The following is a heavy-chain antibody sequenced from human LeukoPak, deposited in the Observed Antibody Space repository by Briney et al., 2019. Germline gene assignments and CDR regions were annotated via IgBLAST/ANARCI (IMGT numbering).Heavy chain of an antibody. V-gene: IGHV4-39*01. CDR1: GGSISSSSYY. D-gene: IGHD1-1*01. CDR2: IYYSGTT. CDR3: ARRSTKENGFDF. Sequence: PSETLSLICTVSGGSISSSSYYWGWIRQPPGEGLEWIGTIYYSGTTYYNPSLGSRVTISLDTSKNQFSLKLTSVTAADTAVYYCARRSTKENGFDFWGQGTLVTVSS. J-gene: IGHJ4*02.